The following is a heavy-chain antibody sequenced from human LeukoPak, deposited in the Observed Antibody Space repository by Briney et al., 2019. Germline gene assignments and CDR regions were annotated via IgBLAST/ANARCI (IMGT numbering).Heavy chain of an antibody. Sequence: PLQTLSLTCTVSGGSISTTDHYWSWIRQLPGKGLEWIGYIYYSGTASYNPSLRSRVTISVDTSTNQFFLKLNAVTDADTGLYYCAKGSAELRNWFDPWGQGTLVTVSS. J-gene: IGHJ5*02. V-gene: IGHV4-31*03. CDR2: IYYSGTA. CDR3: AKGSAELRNWFDP. D-gene: IGHD1-26*01. CDR1: GGSISTTDHY.